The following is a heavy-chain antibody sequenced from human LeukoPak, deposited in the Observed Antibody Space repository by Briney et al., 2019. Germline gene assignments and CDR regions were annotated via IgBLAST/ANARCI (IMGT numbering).Heavy chain of an antibody. J-gene: IGHJ4*02. CDR2: INAYNGNT. Sequence: GASGKVSCKASGYTFTSYGISRVRHAPGQGLEWMGWINAYNGNTNYAQKLQGRVTMTTDTSTSTAYMERRSLRSDDTAVYYCARVMGATPGFDYWGQGSLVTVSS. D-gene: IGHD1-26*01. V-gene: IGHV1-18*01. CDR3: ARVMGATPGFDY. CDR1: GYTFTSYG.